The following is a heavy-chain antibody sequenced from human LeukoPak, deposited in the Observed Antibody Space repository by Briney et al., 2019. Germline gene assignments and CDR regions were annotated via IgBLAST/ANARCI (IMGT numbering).Heavy chain of an antibody. Sequence: ASVKVSCKASGYTFTSYGISWVRQAPGQGLEWMGWISAYNGNTNYAQKLQGRVTMTTDTSTSTAYMELRSLRSDDTAVYYCAKDLSYSSGPKCYFDYWGQGTLVTVSS. CDR2: ISAYNGNT. CDR3: AKDLSYSSGPKCYFDY. CDR1: GYTFTSYG. V-gene: IGHV1-18*01. D-gene: IGHD6-19*01. J-gene: IGHJ4*02.